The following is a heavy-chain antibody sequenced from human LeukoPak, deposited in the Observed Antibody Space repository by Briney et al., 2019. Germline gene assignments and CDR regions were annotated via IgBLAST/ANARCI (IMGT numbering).Heavy chain of an antibody. CDR2: ISAYNGNT. V-gene: IGHV1-18*01. Sequence: ASVKVSCKASGYTFTSYGISWVRQAPGQGLEWMGWISAYNGNTNYAQKLQGRVTMTTDTSTSTAYMELRSLRSEDTAVYYCATAPPLYCSSTSCYDSYNWFDPWGQGTLVTVSS. CDR1: GYTFTSYG. CDR3: ATAPPLYCSSTSCYDSYNWFDP. D-gene: IGHD2-2*01. J-gene: IGHJ5*02.